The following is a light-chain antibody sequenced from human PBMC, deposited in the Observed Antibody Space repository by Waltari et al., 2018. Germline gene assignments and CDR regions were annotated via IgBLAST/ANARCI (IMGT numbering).Light chain of an antibody. CDR2: EVN. J-gene: IGLJ2*01. CDR3: SSYTRHETGI. Sequence: QSALTQPASVSGSPGQSITISCTGTSSDVGGYNFVSWYQQHPGKVPKLIIYEVNNRPPGVSNRFPGSKSGNTASLTISGLQAEDEADYYCSSYTRHETGIFGGGTKLTVL. V-gene: IGLV2-14*01. CDR1: SSDVGGYNF.